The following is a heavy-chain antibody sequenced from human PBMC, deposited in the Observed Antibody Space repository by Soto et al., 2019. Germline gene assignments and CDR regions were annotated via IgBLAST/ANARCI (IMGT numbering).Heavy chain of an antibody. CDR2: ISYDGSNK. D-gene: IGHD6-13*01. J-gene: IGHJ4*02. Sequence: GGSLRLSCAASGFTFSSYGMHWVRQAPGKGLEWVAVISYDGSNKYYADSVKGRFTISRDNSKNTLYLQMNSLRAEDTAVYYCAKSSSWYGGGFAFDYWGQGTLVTVSS. V-gene: IGHV3-30*18. CDR1: GFTFSSYG. CDR3: AKSSSWYGGGFAFDY.